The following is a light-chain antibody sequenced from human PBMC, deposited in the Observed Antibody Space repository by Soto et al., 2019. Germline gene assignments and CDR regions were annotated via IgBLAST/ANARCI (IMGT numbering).Light chain of an antibody. J-gene: IGLJ1*01. CDR3: YPYAGNYIFV. CDR2: DVN. V-gene: IGLV2-11*01. Sequence: QSALTQPRSVSGSPGQSVTISCTGTSSDVGGYNYVAWYQQHPGEVPKLILFDVNKRPSGVPDRFSGSKSGNTASLTISGLQPEDEAEYHCYPYAGNYIFVFGTGTKVTVL. CDR1: SSDVGGYNY.